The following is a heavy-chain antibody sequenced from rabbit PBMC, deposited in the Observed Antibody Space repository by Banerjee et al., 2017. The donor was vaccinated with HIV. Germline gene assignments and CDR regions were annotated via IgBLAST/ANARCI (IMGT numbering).Heavy chain of an antibody. D-gene: IGHD4-1*01. CDR2: IYSGSSGST. J-gene: IGHJ4*01. Sequence: QEQLEESGGDLVKPEGSLTLTCTASGISLSSTYYICWVRQAPGKGLEWIACIYSGSSGSTYYASWAKGRFTISKTSSTVDLQMTSLTAADTATYFCARDLAGVIGWNFDLWGPGTLVTVS. CDR1: GISLSSTYY. V-gene: IGHV1S45*01. CDR3: ARDLAGVIGWNFDL.